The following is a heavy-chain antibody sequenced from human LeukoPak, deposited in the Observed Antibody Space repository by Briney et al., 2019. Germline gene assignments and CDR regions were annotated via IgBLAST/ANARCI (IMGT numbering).Heavy chain of an antibody. J-gene: IGHJ4*02. CDR1: GFTFSSYW. D-gene: IGHD6-13*01. V-gene: IGHV3-74*01. CDR2: INGDGRNI. CDR3: AKDRQGIAAAGPLDY. Sequence: GGSLRLSCVASGFTFSSYWMHWVRQDPRKGLVWVSRINGDGRNINYADSVKGRFTISRDNSKNTLYLQMNSLRAEDTAVYYCAKDRQGIAAAGPLDYWGQGTLVTVSS.